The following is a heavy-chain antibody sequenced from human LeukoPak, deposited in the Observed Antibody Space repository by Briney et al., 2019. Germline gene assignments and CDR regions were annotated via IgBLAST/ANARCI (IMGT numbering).Heavy chain of an antibody. D-gene: IGHD2-15*01. J-gene: IGHJ6*04. CDR2: INHSGST. Sequence: SETLSLTCAVYGGSFSGYYWSWIRQPPGKGLEWIGEINHSGSTNYNPSLKSRVTISVDTSKNQFSLKLSSVTATDTAVYYCARALGYCSGGSCPWDYYYGMDVWGKGTTVTVSS. CDR1: GGSFSGYY. V-gene: IGHV4-34*01. CDR3: ARALGYCSGGSCPWDYYYGMDV.